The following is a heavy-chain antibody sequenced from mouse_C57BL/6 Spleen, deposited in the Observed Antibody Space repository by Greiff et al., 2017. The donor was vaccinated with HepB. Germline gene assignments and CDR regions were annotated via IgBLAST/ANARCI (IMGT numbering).Heavy chain of an antibody. CDR1: GYTFTSYW. V-gene: IGHV1-50*01. Sequence: QVQLQQPGAELVKPGASVKLSCKASGYTFTSYWMQWVKQRPGQGLEWIGEIDPSDSYTNYNQKFKGKATLTVDTSSSTAYMQLSSLTSEDSAVYYCARRSYTLYYFDYWGQGTTLTVSS. CDR2: IDPSDSYT. CDR3: ARRSYTLYYFDY. D-gene: IGHD5-1-1*01. J-gene: IGHJ2*01.